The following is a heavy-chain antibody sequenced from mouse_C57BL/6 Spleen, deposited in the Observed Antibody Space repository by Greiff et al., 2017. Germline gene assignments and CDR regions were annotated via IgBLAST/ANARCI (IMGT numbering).Heavy chain of an antibody. CDR3: AGGVTAQAGNTY. CDR1: GYTFTSYW. Sequence: QVQLQQPGAELVKPGASVKMSCKASGYTFTSYWITWVKQRPGQGLEWIGDIYPGSGSTNYNEKFKSKATLTVDTSSSTAYMQLSSLTSEDSAVYYCAGGVTAQAGNTYWGQGTLVTVSA. V-gene: IGHV1-55*01. D-gene: IGHD3-2*02. CDR2: IYPGSGST. J-gene: IGHJ3*01.